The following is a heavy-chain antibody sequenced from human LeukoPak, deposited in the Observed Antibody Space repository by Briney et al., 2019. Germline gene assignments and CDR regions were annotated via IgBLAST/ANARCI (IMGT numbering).Heavy chain of an antibody. Sequence: GGSLRLSCVASGFTFSSYNMKWVRQAPGMGLEWVSSISYNSGYIQYADSVKGRFTISRDNAKNSLYLQMNSLTAADTAVYYCARVYSNSWYSGYLYMDVWGKGTTVTVSS. CDR3: ARVYSNSWYSGYLYMDV. CDR2: ISYNSGYI. J-gene: IGHJ6*03. D-gene: IGHD6-13*01. V-gene: IGHV3-21*01. CDR1: GFTFSSYN.